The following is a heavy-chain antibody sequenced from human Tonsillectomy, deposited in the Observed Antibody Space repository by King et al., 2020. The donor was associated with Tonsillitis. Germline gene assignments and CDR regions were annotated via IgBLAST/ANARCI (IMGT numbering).Heavy chain of an antibody. CDR2: INPNSGT. J-gene: IGHJ4*02. CDR3: ARAVDTSGYVWDLDY. Sequence: VQLVESGAEVKKPGASVNVSCTASGYTFTAYYMHWVRQAPGQGLEWMGWINPNSGTNYTQAFQGRVTMTRDTSISTAYLELSRLRSDDTAVYYCARAVDTSGYVWDLDYWGQGTLVTVSS. V-gene: IGHV1-2*02. CDR1: GYTFTAYY. D-gene: IGHD3-22*01.